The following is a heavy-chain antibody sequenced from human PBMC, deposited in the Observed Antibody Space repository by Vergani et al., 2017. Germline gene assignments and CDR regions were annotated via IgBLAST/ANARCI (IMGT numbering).Heavy chain of an antibody. V-gene: IGHV3-30*02. D-gene: IGHD1-26*01. Sequence: QVQLVESGGGVVQPGGSLRLSCSASGLTLSSYGVHWVRQAPGRGLESVTFTPPHEDGAFYSASVRGRFTVSRDNSKNTLYLEMNRLNVDDTAIYYCGKGEGTVVGAWWFDPWGQGSTVTVAS. CDR2: TPPHEDGA. J-gene: IGHJ5*02. CDR3: GKGEGTVVGAWWFDP. CDR1: GLTLSSYG.